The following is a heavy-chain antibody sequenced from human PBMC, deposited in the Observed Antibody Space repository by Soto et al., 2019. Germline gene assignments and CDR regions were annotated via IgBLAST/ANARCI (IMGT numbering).Heavy chain of an antibody. CDR3: AKDLTGSSGYYYYYGMDV. CDR1: GFTFSSYG. D-gene: IGHD1-20*01. CDR2: ISYDGSNK. J-gene: IGHJ6*02. Sequence: QVQLVESGGGVVQPGRSLRLSCAASGFTFSSYGMHWVRQAPGKGLEWVAVISYDGSNKYYADSVKVRFTISRDNSKNTLYLQMNSLRAEDTAVYYCAKDLTGSSGYYYYYGMDVWGQGTTVTVSS. V-gene: IGHV3-30*18.